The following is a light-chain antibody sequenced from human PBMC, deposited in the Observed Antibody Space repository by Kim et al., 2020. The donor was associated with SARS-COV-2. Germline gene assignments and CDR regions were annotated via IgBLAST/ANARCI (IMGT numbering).Light chain of an antibody. Sequence: SYELTQPPSVSVSPGQTASITCSGDKLGDKYACWYQQKPGQSPVLVIYQDNKRPSGIPERFSGSNSGNTATLTISGTQAMDEADYYCQAWDSSPAVFGGG. J-gene: IGLJ2*01. V-gene: IGLV3-1*01. CDR3: QAWDSSPAV. CDR1: KLGDKY. CDR2: QDN.